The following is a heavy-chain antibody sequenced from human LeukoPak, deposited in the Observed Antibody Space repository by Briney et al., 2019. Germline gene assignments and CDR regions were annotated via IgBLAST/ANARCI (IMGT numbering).Heavy chain of an antibody. CDR2: IWYDGSNK. Sequence: GGSLRLSCAASGFTFSSYGMHWVRQAPGKGLEWVAVIWYDGSNKYYADSVKGRFTISRDNSKNTLYLQMNSLRAEDTAVYYCTTDDTYYYDSSGSDHFDYWGQGTLVTVSS. V-gene: IGHV3-33*01. D-gene: IGHD3-22*01. J-gene: IGHJ4*02. CDR1: GFTFSSYG. CDR3: TTDDTYYYDSSGSDHFDY.